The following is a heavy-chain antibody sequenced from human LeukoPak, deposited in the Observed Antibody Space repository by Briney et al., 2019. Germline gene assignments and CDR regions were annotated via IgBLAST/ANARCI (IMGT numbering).Heavy chain of an antibody. J-gene: IGHJ4*02. CDR1: GGTFSSYA. V-gene: IGHV1-69*13. Sequence: ASVKVSCKASGGTFSSYAISWVRQAPGQGLEWMGGIIPIFGTVNYAQKFQGRVTITADESTSTAYMELSSLRSEDTAVYYCARDRMITFGGEGYFDYWGQGTLVTVSS. CDR2: IIPIFGTV. CDR3: ARDRMITFGGEGYFDY. D-gene: IGHD3-16*01.